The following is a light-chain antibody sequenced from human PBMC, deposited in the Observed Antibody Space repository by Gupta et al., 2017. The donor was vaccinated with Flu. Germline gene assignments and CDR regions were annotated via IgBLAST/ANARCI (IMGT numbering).Light chain of an antibody. CDR2: GDN. J-gene: IGLJ3*02. CDR3: QSYDTKLGGSV. V-gene: IGLV1-40*01. Sequence: QSVVTQPPSVSGAPGQRVSISCTGSSSNIGSGFDVHWYQQFPGRAPKLLIYGDNNRPSGVPVRFSASRSGTSASLAIXGXQADDEXDYYCQSYDTKLGGSVFGGGTRLTVL. CDR1: SSNIGSGFD.